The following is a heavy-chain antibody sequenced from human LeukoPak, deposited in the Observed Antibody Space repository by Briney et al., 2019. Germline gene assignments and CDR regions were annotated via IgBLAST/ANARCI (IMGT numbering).Heavy chain of an antibody. Sequence: GGSLRLSCAASGFTFSSYGMNWVRQAPGKGLEWVSSISSSSSYIYYADSVKGRFTISRDNAKNSLYLQMNSLRAEDTALYYCARSSVYGGNHDYWGQGTLVTVSS. CDR3: ARSSVYGGNHDY. D-gene: IGHD4-23*01. V-gene: IGHV3-21*04. J-gene: IGHJ4*02. CDR2: ISSSSSYI. CDR1: GFTFSSYG.